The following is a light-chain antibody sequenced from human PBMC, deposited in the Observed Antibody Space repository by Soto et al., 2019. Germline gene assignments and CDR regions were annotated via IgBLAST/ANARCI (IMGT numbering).Light chain of an antibody. CDR2: GVS. CDR1: QSVSSGY. Sequence: EIVLTQSPGTLSLSPRERATLSCRASQSVSSGYLAWYRHKPGQAPRLLIYGVSSRAPGIPDRFSGSGSGTDFTLTISRLEPEDFAVYYCQQYAASPRTFGQGTQVEVK. CDR3: QQYAASPRT. V-gene: IGKV3-20*01. J-gene: IGKJ1*01.